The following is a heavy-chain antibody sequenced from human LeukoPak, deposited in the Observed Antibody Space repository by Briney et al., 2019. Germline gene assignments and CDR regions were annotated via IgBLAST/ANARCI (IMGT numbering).Heavy chain of an antibody. V-gene: IGHV1-69*13. J-gene: IGHJ5*02. CDR1: GGTFSSYA. D-gene: IGHD1-26*01. CDR2: IIPIFGTA. Sequence: SVKVSCKASGGTFSSYAISWVRQAPGQGLEWMGGIIPIFGTANYAQKFQGRVTITADESTSTAYMELSSLRSEDTAVYYWARDPESGSYWGYNWFDPWGQGTLVTVSS. CDR3: ARDPESGSYWGYNWFDP.